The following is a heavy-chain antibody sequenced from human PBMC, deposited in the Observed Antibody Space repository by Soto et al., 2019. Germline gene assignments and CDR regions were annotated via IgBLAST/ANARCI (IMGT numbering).Heavy chain of an antibody. CDR3: SRDCPCGLGYCTNGACFPNDF. D-gene: IGHD2-8*01. J-gene: IGHJ4*02. V-gene: IGHV3-49*03. Sequence: GSLRLSFTTAGFTFGDYAMSWFRQTPGKGLEWVGFVRTYAYGETTEYAASVKGRFTVGRDNSRSTAYLHMSSLKTEDTGVYFCSRDCPCGLGYCTNGACFPNDFWGQGTLVTVSS. CDR2: VRTYAYGETT. CDR1: GFTFGDYA.